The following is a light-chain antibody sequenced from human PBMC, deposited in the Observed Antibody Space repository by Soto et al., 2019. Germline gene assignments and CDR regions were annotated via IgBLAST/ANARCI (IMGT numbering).Light chain of an antibody. Sequence: DIVMTQSPDSLAVSLGERATINCKSSQSVLYSSNNKNYLAWVQQKPGQPPKLLIYWASTRESGVPDRFSGSGSGTDFTLTISRLQAEDVAVYYCQQSLSRVTVGGGTKVEIK. CDR3: QQSLSRVT. V-gene: IGKV4-1*01. CDR1: QSVLYSSNNKNY. J-gene: IGKJ4*01. CDR2: WAS.